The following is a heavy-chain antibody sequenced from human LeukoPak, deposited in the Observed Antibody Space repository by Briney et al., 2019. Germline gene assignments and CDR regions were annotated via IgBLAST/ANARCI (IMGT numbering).Heavy chain of an antibody. CDR3: AGLDYDFWSGYYPKLISWFDP. J-gene: IGHJ5*02. Sequence: PSETLSLTCTVSGGSISSSRYYWGWIRQPPGKGLEWIGSIYYSGSTYYNPSLKSRVTISVDTSKNQFSLKLSSVTAADTAVYYCAGLDYDFWSGYYPKLISWFDPWGQGTLVTVSS. CDR2: IYYSGST. CDR1: GGSISSSRYY. V-gene: IGHV4-39*01. D-gene: IGHD3-3*01.